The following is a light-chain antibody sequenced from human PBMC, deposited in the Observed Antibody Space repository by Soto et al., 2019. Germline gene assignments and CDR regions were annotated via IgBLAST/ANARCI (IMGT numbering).Light chain of an antibody. V-gene: IGLV2-14*01. Sequence: QSVLTQPASVSGSPGQSITISCTGTSSDVGGYDYVSWYQQHPGKAPKFMIYEVTNRPSGVSHRFSGSKSGNTASLTISGLQAEDEADYYCSSNTTTSTYVFGTGTKVTVL. CDR2: EVT. CDR3: SSNTTTSTYV. CDR1: SSDVGGYDY. J-gene: IGLJ1*01.